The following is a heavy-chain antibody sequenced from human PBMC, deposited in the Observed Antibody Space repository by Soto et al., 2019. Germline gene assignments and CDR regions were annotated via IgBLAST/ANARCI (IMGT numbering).Heavy chain of an antibody. Sequence: GGSLILSCAASGFTFSSYGMHWVRQAPGKGLEWVAVIWYDGSNKYYADSVKGRFTISRDNSKNTLYLQMNSLRAEDTAVYYCARDLTMIVVLGNMDVWGQGTTVTVSS. J-gene: IGHJ6*02. CDR1: GFTFSSYG. CDR3: ARDLTMIVVLGNMDV. D-gene: IGHD3-22*01. V-gene: IGHV3-33*01. CDR2: IWYDGSNK.